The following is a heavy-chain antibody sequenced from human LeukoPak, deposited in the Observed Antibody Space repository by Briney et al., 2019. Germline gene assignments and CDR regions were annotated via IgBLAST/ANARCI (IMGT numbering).Heavy chain of an antibody. J-gene: IGHJ5*02. Sequence: PSETLSLTCTVSGYSIRSGYYWGWIRQPPGKGLEWIGSMYHSGSTYYNPSLGSRVTISVDTSKNQISLNLRSVTAADTAVYYCARVPGPNWFDPWGQGTLVTVSS. CDR2: MYHSGST. CDR1: GYSIRSGYY. V-gene: IGHV4-38-2*02. CDR3: ARVPGPNWFDP.